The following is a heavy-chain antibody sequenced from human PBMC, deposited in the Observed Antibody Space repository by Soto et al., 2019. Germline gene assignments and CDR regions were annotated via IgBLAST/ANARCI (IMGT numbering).Heavy chain of an antibody. CDR3: AREGARGGPDY. D-gene: IGHD3-10*01. Sequence: QVQLQESGPGLVKPSETLSLTCTVSGDSISPFYWSWIRQPPGKGLEWIGFIYYSGSTNYNPSLKSRVTISLDTSKKQFSLKLRSVTPTDTAVYYCAREGARGGPDYWGQGTLVTVSS. J-gene: IGHJ4*02. CDR1: GDSISPFY. CDR2: IYYSGST. V-gene: IGHV4-59*01.